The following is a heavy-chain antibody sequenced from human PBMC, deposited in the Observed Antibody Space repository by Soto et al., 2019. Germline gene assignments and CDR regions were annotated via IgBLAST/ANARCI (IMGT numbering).Heavy chain of an antibody. CDR3: ARAMVRGVITRSFDY. V-gene: IGHV1-69*13. Sequence: SVKVSCKASRVAFSKFIVTWVRQAPGLGLEWVGGIIPIFGTANYAQKFQGRVTITADESTSTSYMEVNNLRSEDTAVYYCARAMVRGVITRSFDYWGQGTLVTVSS. J-gene: IGHJ4*02. CDR2: IIPIFGTA. D-gene: IGHD3-10*01. CDR1: RVAFSKFI.